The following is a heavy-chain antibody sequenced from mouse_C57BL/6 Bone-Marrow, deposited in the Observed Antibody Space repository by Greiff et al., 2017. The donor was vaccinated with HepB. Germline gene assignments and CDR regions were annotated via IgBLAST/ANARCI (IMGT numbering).Heavy chain of an antibody. J-gene: IGHJ4*01. CDR3: ARDGYYGRDAMDY. CDR2: INYDGSST. Sequence: EVMLVESEGGLVQPGSSMKLSCTASGFTFSDYYMAWVRQVPEKGLEWVANINYDGSSTYYLDSLKSRFIISRDNAKNILYLQMSSLKSEDTATYYCARDGYYGRDAMDYWGQGTSVTVSS. CDR1: GFTFSDYY. D-gene: IGHD1-1*01. V-gene: IGHV5-16*01.